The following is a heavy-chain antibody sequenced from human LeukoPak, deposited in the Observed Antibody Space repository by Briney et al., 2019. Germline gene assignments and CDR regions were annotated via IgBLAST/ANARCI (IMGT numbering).Heavy chain of an antibody. V-gene: IGHV3-30*04. D-gene: IGHD1-1*01. CDR2: ISNDGLNK. CDR3: ARVAPTTIATPTTGLDS. Sequence: GGSLRLSCAASDFTFSHFALHWVRRAPGKGLEWVALISNDGLNKYYADSVKGRFTISRDNSKDTLHLQMTSLRGDDTAVYYCARVAPTTIATPTTGLDSWGQGTLVTVSS. CDR1: DFTFSHFA. J-gene: IGHJ4*02.